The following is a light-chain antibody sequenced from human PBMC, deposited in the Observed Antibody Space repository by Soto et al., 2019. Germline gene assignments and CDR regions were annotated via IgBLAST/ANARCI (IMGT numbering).Light chain of an antibody. CDR1: QSISSY. J-gene: IGKJ3*01. CDR3: QQSYSTPIT. Sequence: DLQMTQSPSSLSASVGDRVTITCRASQSISSYLNWYQQKPGKAPKLLIYAASRLQSGVPSRFSGSGSGTDFTLPISSLQPEDFATYFCQQSYSTPITFGPGTKVHIQ. CDR2: AAS. V-gene: IGKV1-39*01.